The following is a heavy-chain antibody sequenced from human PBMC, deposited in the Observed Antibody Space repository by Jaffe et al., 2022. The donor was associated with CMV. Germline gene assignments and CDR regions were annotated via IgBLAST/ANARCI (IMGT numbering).Heavy chain of an antibody. Sequence: QVQLQESGPGLVKPSQTLSLTCTVSGGSISSGGYYWSWIRQHPGKGLEWIGYIYYSGSTYYNPSLKSRVTISVDTSKNQFSLKLSSVTAADTAVYYCAREVGYYDILTGSSNYYYYGMDVWGQGTTVTVSS. D-gene: IGHD3-9*01. CDR1: GGSISSGGYY. CDR3: AREVGYYDILTGSSNYYYYGMDV. V-gene: IGHV4-31*03. J-gene: IGHJ6*02. CDR2: IYYSGST.